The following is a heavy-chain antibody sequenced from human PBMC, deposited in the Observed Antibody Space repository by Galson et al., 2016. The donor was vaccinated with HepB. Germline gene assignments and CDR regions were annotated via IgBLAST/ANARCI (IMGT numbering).Heavy chain of an antibody. Sequence: ETLSLTCTVSGDSISSSSYYWGWIRQPPGKGLEWIGNIYYSGTTYYNPSLKSRVTISVDTSKNQFSLKLNSVTAADTAVYYCARDRSKQIFDYWGQGTLVAVSS. D-gene: IGHD3-10*01. J-gene: IGHJ4*02. CDR1: GDSISSSSYY. V-gene: IGHV4-39*07. CDR3: ARDRSKQIFDY. CDR2: IYYSGTT.